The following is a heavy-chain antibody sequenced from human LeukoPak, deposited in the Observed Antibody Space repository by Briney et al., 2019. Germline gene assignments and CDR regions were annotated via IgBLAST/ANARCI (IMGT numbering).Heavy chain of an antibody. CDR1: GGSIRSYY. D-gene: IGHD6-19*01. CDR2: IYYSGST. V-gene: IGHV4-59*12. CDR3: ASLSSGAGAFDI. Sequence: SETLSLTCTVSGGSIRSYYWNWIRQSPGKTLEWIGYIYYSGSTNYNPSLKSRVTISVDKSKNQFSLKLSSVTAADTAVYYCASLSSGAGAFDIWGQGTMVTVSS. J-gene: IGHJ3*02.